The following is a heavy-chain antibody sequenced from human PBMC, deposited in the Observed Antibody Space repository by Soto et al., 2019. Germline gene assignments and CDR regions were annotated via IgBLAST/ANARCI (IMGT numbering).Heavy chain of an antibody. CDR2: VNPSGST. CDR3: ARQPTTADIDLWFDP. Sequence: PSETLSLTCDVYGGSSGGYYWSWIRQPPGKGLEWIGEVNPSGSTNFNPSLKTRVTISMDASKNHLSLKLSSVTAADTAVYYCARQPTTADIDLWFDPWGQGTLVTVSS. J-gene: IGHJ5*02. V-gene: IGHV4-34*01. D-gene: IGHD2-2*01. CDR1: GGSSGGYY.